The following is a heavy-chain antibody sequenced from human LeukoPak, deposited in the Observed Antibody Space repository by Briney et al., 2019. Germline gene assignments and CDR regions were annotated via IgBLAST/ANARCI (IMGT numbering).Heavy chain of an antibody. CDR3: ARGTPFDP. CDR2: IIPIFGTA. V-gene: IGHV1-69*05. J-gene: IGHJ5*02. Sequence: SVTVSYKASGGTFSSYAISWVRQAPGQGLEWMGGIIPIFGTANYAQKFQGRVTINTDESTSTDYMELSSLRSEDTAVYCCARGTPFDPWGQGTLFTVSS. CDR1: GGTFSSYA.